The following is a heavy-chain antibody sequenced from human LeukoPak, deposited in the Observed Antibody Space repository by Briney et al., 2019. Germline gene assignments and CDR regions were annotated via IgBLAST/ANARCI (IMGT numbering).Heavy chain of an antibody. J-gene: IGHJ6*03. V-gene: IGHV1-18*01. Sequence: ASVKVSCKTSGYTFSNYGINWVRQAPGQGLEWVGWISAYNGDTNSAQKLQGRVTITRNTSISTAYMELSSLRSEDTAVYYCARVVAVAGYYYYYYMDVWGKGTTVTVSS. CDR3: ARVVAVAGYYYYYYMDV. CDR1: GYTFSNYG. D-gene: IGHD6-19*01. CDR2: ISAYNGDT.